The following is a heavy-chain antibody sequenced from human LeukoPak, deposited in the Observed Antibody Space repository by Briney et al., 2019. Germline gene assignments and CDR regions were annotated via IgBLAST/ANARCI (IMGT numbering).Heavy chain of an antibody. D-gene: IGHD3-9*01. J-gene: IGHJ4*02. CDR3: ARDSRYYDILTGYNPLSDY. CDR2: ISWNSGSI. CDR1: GFTFDDYA. V-gene: IGHV3-9*01. Sequence: PGGSLRLSCAASGFTFDDYAMHWVRQAPGKGLEWVSGISWNSGSIGYADSVKGRFTISRDNAKNSLYLQMNSLRAEDTAVYYCARDSRYYDILTGYNPLSDYWGQGTLVTVSS.